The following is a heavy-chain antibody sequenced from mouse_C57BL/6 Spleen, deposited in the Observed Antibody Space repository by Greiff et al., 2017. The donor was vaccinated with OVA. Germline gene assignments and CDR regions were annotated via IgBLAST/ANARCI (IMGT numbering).Heavy chain of an antibody. D-gene: IGHD2-4*01. J-gene: IGHJ2*01. Sequence: VQVQQPGAELVKPGASVKLSCKASGYTFTSYWMQWVKQRPGQGLEWIGEIDPSDSYTNYNQKFKGKATLTVDKSSSTAYMQLSSLTSEDSAVYYCASYDYDYWGQGTTLTVSS. CDR2: IDPSDSYT. CDR1: GYTFTSYW. V-gene: IGHV1-50*01. CDR3: ASYDYDY.